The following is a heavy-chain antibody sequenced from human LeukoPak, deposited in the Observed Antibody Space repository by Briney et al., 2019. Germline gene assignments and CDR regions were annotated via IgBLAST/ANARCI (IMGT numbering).Heavy chain of an antibody. CDR2: ISGDSRIT. D-gene: IGHD6-19*01. J-gene: IGHJ4*02. CDR3: ARRSEYSGGWHDY. Sequence: PGGSLRLSCVASGFTFGTSGMMWVRQAPGKGLEWVSAISGDSRITYYADSVRGRFTVSRDNSKNTLYLQMDSLRAEDTAIYYCARRSEYSGGWHDYWGQGTLVTVSS. CDR1: GFTFGTSG. V-gene: IGHV3-23*01.